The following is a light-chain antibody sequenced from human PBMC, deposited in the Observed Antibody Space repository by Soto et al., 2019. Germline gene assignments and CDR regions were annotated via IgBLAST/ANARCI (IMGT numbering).Light chain of an antibody. CDR1: QSISSW. J-gene: IGKJ1*01. V-gene: IGKV1-5*03. CDR2: KAS. CDR3: QLYNSYPWT. Sequence: DIPMTQSPSTLSASVGDRVTITCRASQSISSWLAWYQQKPGKAPKLLIYKASSLESGVPSRFSGSGSGTEFTLPISSLQPDDFATYYCQLYNSYPWTFGQGTKVEIK.